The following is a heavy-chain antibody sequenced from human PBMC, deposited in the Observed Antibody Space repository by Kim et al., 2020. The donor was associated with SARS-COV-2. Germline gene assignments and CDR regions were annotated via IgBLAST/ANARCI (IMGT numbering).Heavy chain of an antibody. CDR2: IYSGGST. Sequence: GGSLRLSCAASGFTVSSNYMSWVRQAPGKGLEWVSVIYSGGSTYYADSVKGRFTISRDNSKNTLYLQMNSLRAEDTAVYYCATSYSSSWYRSFDYWGQGTLVTVSS. CDR1: GFTVSSNY. D-gene: IGHD6-13*01. V-gene: IGHV3-66*01. J-gene: IGHJ4*02. CDR3: ATSYSSSWYRSFDY.